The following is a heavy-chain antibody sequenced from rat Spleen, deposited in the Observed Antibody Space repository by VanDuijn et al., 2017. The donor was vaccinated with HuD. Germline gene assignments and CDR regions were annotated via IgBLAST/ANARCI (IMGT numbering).Heavy chain of an antibody. CDR2: INSDGGGT. Sequence: EVQLVESGGGSVQPGRSMKLSCVASGFTFSNYGMAWVRQAPKKGLEWVTYINSDGGGTYYRDSVKGRFTISRDDAKNTLYLQMDSLRSEDTATYYCTGPFDYWGQGVMVTVSS. CDR1: GFTFSNYG. CDR3: TGPFDY. J-gene: IGHJ2*01. V-gene: IGHV5S13*01.